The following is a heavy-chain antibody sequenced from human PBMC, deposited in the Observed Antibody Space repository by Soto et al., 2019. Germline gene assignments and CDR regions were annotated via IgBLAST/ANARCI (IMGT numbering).Heavy chain of an antibody. CDR3: ARVSGGPPVWYFDL. Sequence: ASVKVSCKDSGYTFTGYYMHWVRQAPGQGLEWMGWINPNSGGTNYAQKFQGRVTMTRDTSISTAYMELSRLRSDDTAVYYCARVSGGPPVWYFDLWGRGTLVTVSS. V-gene: IGHV1-2*02. CDR1: GYTFTGYY. D-gene: IGHD2-15*01. J-gene: IGHJ2*01. CDR2: INPNSGGT.